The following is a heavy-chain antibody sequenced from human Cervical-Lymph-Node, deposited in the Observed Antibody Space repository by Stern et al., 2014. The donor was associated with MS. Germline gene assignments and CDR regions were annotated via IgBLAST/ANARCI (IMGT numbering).Heavy chain of an antibody. J-gene: IGHJ5*02. D-gene: IGHD6-19*01. CDR1: GFTFGGYA. CDR2: IRWNSGKI. V-gene: IGHV3-9*01. Sequence: EVQLVESGGGVVEPGGALRLPCAASGFTFGGYAMHWVRPVPGKGLDLGSGIRWNSGKIAYADAVKGRFTVSRDNANNSLYLRMNSLRTEDTAFYYCARAYSSGWPNWFDPWGQGILVTVSS. CDR3: ARAYSSGWPNWFDP.